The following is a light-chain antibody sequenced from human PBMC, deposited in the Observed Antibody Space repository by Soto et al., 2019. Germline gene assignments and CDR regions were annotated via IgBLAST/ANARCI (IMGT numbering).Light chain of an antibody. J-gene: IGLJ1*01. CDR1: GSDVRTYNL. CDR2: EAS. Sequence: QSALTQPASVSGSPGQSITISCTVTGSDVRTYNLVSWYQQHPGKVPKHIIYEASKRPSGVSSRFSGSQAGNTAPLTVSGLQAEVEADDYCCSDAGDKAYVFGSGTKLTVL. V-gene: IGLV2-23*01. CDR3: CSDAGDKAYV.